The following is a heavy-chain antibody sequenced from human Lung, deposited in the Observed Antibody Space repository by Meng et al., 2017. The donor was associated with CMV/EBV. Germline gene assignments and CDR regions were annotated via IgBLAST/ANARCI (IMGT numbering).Heavy chain of an antibody. D-gene: IGHD3-10*01. V-gene: IGHV4-38-2*02. CDR1: GYPITNGFY. CDR2: IYHSGTT. Sequence: SETLSLXCTVSGYPITNGFYWAWIRQPPGKGLEWIGTIYHSGTTYYNPSLKSRVTISVDTSKNKFSLNLRSVTAADTAVYFCAREFGSTYYGSGTPYSWGRGMXVNGSS. J-gene: IGHJ5*02. CDR3: AREFGSTYYGSGTPYS.